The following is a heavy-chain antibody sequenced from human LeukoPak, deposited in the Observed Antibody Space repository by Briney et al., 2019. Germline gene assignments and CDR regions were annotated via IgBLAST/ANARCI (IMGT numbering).Heavy chain of an antibody. Sequence: GGSLRLSCAASGFTVSSNYMSWVRQAPGKGLEWVSVIYSGGSTYYADSVKGRFTISRDNSKNTLYPQMNSLRAEDTAVYYCARDYGGNVFDYWGQGTLVTVSS. J-gene: IGHJ4*02. V-gene: IGHV3-53*01. CDR2: IYSGGST. CDR1: GFTVSSNY. CDR3: ARDYGGNVFDY. D-gene: IGHD4-23*01.